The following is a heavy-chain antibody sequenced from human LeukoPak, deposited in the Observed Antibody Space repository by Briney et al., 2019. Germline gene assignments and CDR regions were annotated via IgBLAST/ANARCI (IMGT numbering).Heavy chain of an antibody. Sequence: SETLSLTCTVSGGSISSSGYYWGWVRQPPGKGLEWIGSIYYSGSTNYNPSLKSRVTISLDTSKNQFSLKVISVTAADTAVYYCARVAKHFRGGLSFYYMDVWGKGTTVTISS. D-gene: IGHD3-10*01. CDR1: GGSISSSGYY. V-gene: IGHV4-39*07. CDR3: ARVAKHFRGGLSFYYMDV. CDR2: IYYSGST. J-gene: IGHJ6*03.